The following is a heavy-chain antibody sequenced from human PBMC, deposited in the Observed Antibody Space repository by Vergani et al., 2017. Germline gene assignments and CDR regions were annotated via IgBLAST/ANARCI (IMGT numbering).Heavy chain of an antibody. J-gene: IGHJ6*03. CDR1: GGSISSYY. CDR2: IYYRGST. D-gene: IGHD3-10*01. Sequence: QVQLQESGPGLVKPSETLSLTCTVSGGSISSYYWSWIRQPPGEGLEWIWYIYYRGSTNYNPSLKSRVTISVDTSKNQFSLKLSSVTAADTAVYYCAREAAMVRYYYYMDVWGKGTTVTVSS. CDR3: AREAAMVRYYYYMDV. V-gene: IGHV4-59*01.